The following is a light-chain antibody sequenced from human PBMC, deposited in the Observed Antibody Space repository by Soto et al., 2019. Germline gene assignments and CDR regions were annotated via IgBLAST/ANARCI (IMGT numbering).Light chain of an antibody. Sequence: EIVMTQSPATLSVSPGERATLSCRASQSVRSNLAWYKQKPGQAPRLLIYGASTRATGIPARFSGSGSGTEFTLTISSLQSEDFAVYYCQQYNNWPSITFGQGTRREIK. J-gene: IGKJ5*01. CDR3: QQYNNWPSIT. CDR1: QSVRSN. CDR2: GAS. V-gene: IGKV3-15*01.